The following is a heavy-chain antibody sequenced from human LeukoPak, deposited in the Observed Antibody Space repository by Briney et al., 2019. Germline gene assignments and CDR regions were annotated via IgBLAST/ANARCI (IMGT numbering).Heavy chain of an antibody. CDR1: GFTFDDYA. V-gene: IGHV3-9*01. J-gene: IGHJ4*02. Sequence: PGRSLRLSCAASGFTFDDYAMHWVRQAPGKGLEWASGISWNSGSIGYADSVKGRFTISRDNAKNSLYLQMNSLRAEDTALYYCAKDIGSSDPSSYFDYWGQGTLVTVSS. CDR2: ISWNSGSI. CDR3: AKDIGSSDPSSYFDY.